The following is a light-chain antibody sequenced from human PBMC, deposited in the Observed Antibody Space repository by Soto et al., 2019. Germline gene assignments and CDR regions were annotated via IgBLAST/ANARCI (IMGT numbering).Light chain of an antibody. Sequence: QSMLTQPPSVSAAPAQKVTISCSGTSSNIGNNNVLWYQQLPGTAPKLLIYDNNKRPSGIPDRFSGSKSGTSATLGIAGLQTADEADYYCGTWDSGLTAVVFGGGTKVTVL. V-gene: IGLV1-51*01. CDR1: SSNIGNNN. J-gene: IGLJ3*02. CDR3: GTWDSGLTAVV. CDR2: DNN.